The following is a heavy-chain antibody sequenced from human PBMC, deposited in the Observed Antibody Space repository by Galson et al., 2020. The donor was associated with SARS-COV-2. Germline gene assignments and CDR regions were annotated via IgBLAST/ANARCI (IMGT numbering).Heavy chain of an antibody. CDR1: GGSFSDYS. CDR3: ARGGSRPIMAFDYYYFYMDV. V-gene: IGHV4-34*01. D-gene: IGHD3-10*01. CDR2: ISHRGRP. J-gene: IGHJ6*03. Sequence: SETLSLTCAVYGGSFSDYSWTWVRQPPGKGLEWIGEISHRGRPNYSPSLKSRVFMSVDTSKNQFSLKLRSVTAADTAVYYCARGGSRPIMAFDYYYFYMDVWGKGTTVTVS.